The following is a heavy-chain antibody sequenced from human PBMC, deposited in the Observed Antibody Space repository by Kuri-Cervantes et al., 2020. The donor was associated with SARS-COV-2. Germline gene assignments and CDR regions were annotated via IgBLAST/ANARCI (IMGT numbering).Heavy chain of an antibody. V-gene: IGHV5-51*01. Sequence: KVSCKGSGYSFSSYWIAWVRQVPGKGLECMGIIYPGDSDTTYSPSFQGQVTISADKSISTAYLQWSSLKASDTAIYYCARQIVVVITDAFDIWGQGTMVTVSS. CDR3: ARQIVVVITDAFDI. D-gene: IGHD3-22*01. J-gene: IGHJ3*02. CDR2: IYPGDSDT. CDR1: GYSFSSYW.